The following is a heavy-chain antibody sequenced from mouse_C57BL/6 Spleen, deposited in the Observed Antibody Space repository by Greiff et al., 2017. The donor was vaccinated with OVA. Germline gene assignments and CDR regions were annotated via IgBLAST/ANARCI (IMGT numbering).Heavy chain of an antibody. J-gene: IGHJ2*01. CDR2: IYPGDGDT. CDR3: AREERKGLFDY. V-gene: IGHV1-82*01. D-gene: IGHD3-3*01. CDR1: GYAFSSSW. Sequence: QVQLQQSGPELVKPGASVKISCKASGYAFSSSWMNWVKQRPGKGLEWIGRIYPGDGDTNYNGKFKGKATLTADKSSSTAYMQLSSLTSEDSAVYFCAREERKGLFDYWGQGTTLTVSS.